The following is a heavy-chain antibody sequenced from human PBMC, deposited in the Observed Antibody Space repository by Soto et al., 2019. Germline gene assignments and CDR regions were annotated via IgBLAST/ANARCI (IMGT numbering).Heavy chain of an antibody. D-gene: IGHD3-10*01. V-gene: IGHV4-59*01. CDR2: IYYSGST. J-gene: IGHJ4*02. CDR3: ARALADYYGSGSYYNDY. CDR1: GGSISSYY. Sequence: KSSETLSLTCTVSGGSISSYYWSWIRQPPGKGLEWIGYIYYSGSTNYNPSLKSRVTISVDTSKNQFSLKLSSVTAADTAVYYCARALADYYGSGSYYNDYWGQGTLVTVSS.